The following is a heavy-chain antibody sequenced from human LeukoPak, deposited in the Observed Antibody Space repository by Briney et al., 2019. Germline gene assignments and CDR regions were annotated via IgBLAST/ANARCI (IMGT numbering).Heavy chain of an antibody. CDR3: ARDTGGYYYYYYMDV. J-gene: IGHJ6*03. D-gene: IGHD3-16*01. Sequence: GRSLRLPCAASVFTFSNYAMNWVRQAPDKGLEWEAVISFDGNNKYYADSVKGRFTISRDNSKNTLYLQMNSLRAEDTAVYYCARDTGGYYYYYYMDVWGKGTTVTVSS. CDR2: ISFDGNNK. V-gene: IGHV3-30*04. CDR1: VFTFSNYA.